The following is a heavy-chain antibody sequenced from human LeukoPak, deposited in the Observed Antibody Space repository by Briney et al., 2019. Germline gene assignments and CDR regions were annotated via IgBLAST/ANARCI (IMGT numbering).Heavy chain of an antibody. J-gene: IGHJ4*02. V-gene: IGHV3-64*01. D-gene: IGHD2-21*02. CDR2: ISSNGGST. CDR3: TKESVTYLDY. Sequence: GGSLRLSCAASGFTFRSYGMHWVRQAPGKRLEYVAAISSNGGSTDYANSVKGRFTISRDNAKNSLYLQMNSLRDEDTAVYYCTKESVTYLDYWGQGTLVTVSS. CDR1: GFTFRSYG.